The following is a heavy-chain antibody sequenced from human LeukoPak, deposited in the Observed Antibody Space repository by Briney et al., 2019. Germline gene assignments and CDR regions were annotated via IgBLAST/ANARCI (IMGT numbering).Heavy chain of an antibody. J-gene: IGHJ6*02. V-gene: IGHV1-18*01. CDR3: ARAEPMGPQSPYGMDV. CDR2: ISAYNGNT. CDR1: GYTFTSSG. D-gene: IGHD1-14*01. Sequence: GASVKVSCKASGYTFTSSGISWVRQAPGQGLEWMGWISAYNGNTNYAQKLQGRVTMTTDTSTSTAYMELRRLRSDDTAVYYCARAEPMGPQSPYGMDVWGQGTTVTVSS.